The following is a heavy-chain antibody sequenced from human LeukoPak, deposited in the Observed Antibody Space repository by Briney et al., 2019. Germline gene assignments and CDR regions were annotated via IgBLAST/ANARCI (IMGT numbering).Heavy chain of an antibody. Sequence: PSETLSLTCSVSGGSVSSGSYYWNWIRQPPGKGLEWIGYIYYSGSTNYNPSLQSRVTISVDTSRNQFSLKLSSVTAADTAVYYCARAYTSWSFDYWGQGTLVTVSS. V-gene: IGHV4-61*01. J-gene: IGHJ4*02. CDR2: IYYSGST. CDR1: GGSVSSGSYY. CDR3: ARAYTSWSFDY. D-gene: IGHD2-2*02.